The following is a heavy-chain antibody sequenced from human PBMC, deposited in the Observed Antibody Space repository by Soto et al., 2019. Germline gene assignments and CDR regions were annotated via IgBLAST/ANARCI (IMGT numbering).Heavy chain of an antibody. D-gene: IGHD7-27*01. J-gene: IGHJ3*02. CDR2: IKSKTDGGTT. CDR1: GFTFSNAW. V-gene: IGHV3-15*01. Sequence: GGSLKLSCAASGFTFSNAWMSWVRQAPGKGLEWVGCIKSKTDGGTTDYAAPVKGRFTISRDDSKNTLYLQMNSLKTEDTAVYYCTPLTGPDAFDIWGQGTMVTVSS. CDR3: TPLTGPDAFDI.